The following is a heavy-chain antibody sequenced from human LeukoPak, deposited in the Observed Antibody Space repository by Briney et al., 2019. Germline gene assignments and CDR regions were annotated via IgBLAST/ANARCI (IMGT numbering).Heavy chain of an antibody. V-gene: IGHV1-18*04. D-gene: IGHD4-17*01. J-gene: IGHJ5*02. CDR2: ISAYNDNT. CDR3: ARGGYDYGLAGWFDP. Sequence: ASVKVSCKASGYTFTSYVISWVRQAPGQGLEWMGWISAYNDNTNYAQRLQGRVTMTTDTSTSTAYMEMRSLRSDDTAVYYCARGGYDYGLAGWFDPWGQGTLVTVSS. CDR1: GYTFTSYV.